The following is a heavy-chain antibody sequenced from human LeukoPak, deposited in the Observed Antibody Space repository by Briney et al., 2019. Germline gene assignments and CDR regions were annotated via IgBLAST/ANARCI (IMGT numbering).Heavy chain of an antibody. CDR2: ISGSGGST. Sequence: AGGSLRLSCAASGFTFSSYAMSWVRQAPGKGLEWVSAISGSGGSTYYADSVKGRFTISRDNSKNTLYLQMNSLGAEDTAVYYCAKRQYQLPYFDYWGQGTLVTVSS. J-gene: IGHJ4*02. CDR1: GFTFSSYA. D-gene: IGHD2-2*01. CDR3: AKRQYQLPYFDY. V-gene: IGHV3-23*01.